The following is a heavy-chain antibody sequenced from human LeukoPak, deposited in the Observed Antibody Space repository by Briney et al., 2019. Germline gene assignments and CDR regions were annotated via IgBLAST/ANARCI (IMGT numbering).Heavy chain of an antibody. J-gene: IGHJ4*02. CDR1: GGSISSSSYY. V-gene: IGHV4-39*01. CDR2: IYYSGST. D-gene: IGHD3-10*01. Sequence: SETLSLTCTVSGGSISSSSYYWGWIRQPPGKGLEWIGSIYYSGSTYYNPSLKSRVTISVDTSKNQFSLKLSSVTAADTAVYYCARGSITMVRGVIKGPFDYWGQGTLVTVSS. CDR3: ARGSITMVRGVIKGPFDY.